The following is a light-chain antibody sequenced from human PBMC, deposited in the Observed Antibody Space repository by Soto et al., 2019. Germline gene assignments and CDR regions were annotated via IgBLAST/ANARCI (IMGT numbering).Light chain of an antibody. J-gene: IGKJ1*01. CDR1: QTSSR. CDR3: QQSYSTPPWT. CDR2: AAS. V-gene: IGKV1-39*01. Sequence: DIQMTQSPSSLSASVGDRVTITCRASQTSSRLAWYQQKPGKAPKLLIYAASSLQSGVPSRFSGSGSGTDFTLTISSLQPEDFATYYCQQSYSTPPWTFGQGTKVDIK.